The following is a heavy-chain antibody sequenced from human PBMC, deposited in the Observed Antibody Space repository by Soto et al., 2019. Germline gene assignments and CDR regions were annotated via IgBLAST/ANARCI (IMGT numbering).Heavy chain of an antibody. D-gene: IGHD2-2*03. J-gene: IGHJ4*02. CDR1: GFTFSSYA. CDR3: AKEAGYCSSTSCLTSFDY. CDR2: ISGSGGST. V-gene: IGHV3-23*01. Sequence: GGSLRLSCAASGFTFSSYAMSWVRQAPGKGLEWVSAISGSGGSTYYADSVKGRFTISRDNSKNTLYLQMNSLRAEDTAVYYCAKEAGYCSSTSCLTSFDYWGQGTLVTVSS.